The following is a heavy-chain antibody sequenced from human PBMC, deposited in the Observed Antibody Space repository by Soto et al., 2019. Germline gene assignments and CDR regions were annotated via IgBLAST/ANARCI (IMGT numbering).Heavy chain of an antibody. CDR1: GGTFSSYA. Sequence: ASVKVSCKASGGTFSSYAISWVRQAPGQGLEWMGGIIPIFGTANYAQKFQGRVTITADESTSTAYMELSSLRSEDTAVYYCARVTVGATTLDYWGQGTLVTVSS. CDR3: ARVTVGATTLDY. V-gene: IGHV1-69*13. CDR2: IIPIFGTA. J-gene: IGHJ4*02. D-gene: IGHD1-26*01.